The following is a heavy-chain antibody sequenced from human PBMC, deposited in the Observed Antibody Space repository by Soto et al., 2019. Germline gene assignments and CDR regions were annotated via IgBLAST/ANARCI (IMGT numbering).Heavy chain of an antibody. J-gene: IGHJ4*02. CDR2: IYPGDSET. Sequence: PGESLKISRQCSGYTFYNFWIAWVRQLPGKGLEYMGIIYPGDSETRYSPSFHGKVTISADRSIGTAYLQWSSLEASDSAFYFCARSPRSSPYFDYWGQGALVTVSS. D-gene: IGHD6-13*01. V-gene: IGHV5-51*01. CDR3: ARSPRSSPYFDY. CDR1: GYTFYNFW.